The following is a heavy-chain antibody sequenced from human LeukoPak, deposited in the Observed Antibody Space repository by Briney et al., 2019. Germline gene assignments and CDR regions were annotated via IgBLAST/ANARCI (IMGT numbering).Heavy chain of an antibody. CDR2: INPNTGVT. Sequence: ASVKVSCKASGYTFTGYYMHWVRQAPGQGLEWMGWINPNTGVTNYAQKFQGRVTLTRDTSIITAYMELTRLRSDDTAMYYCARDRTTVTKGYYGMDVWGQGTTLTVSS. D-gene: IGHD4-17*01. CDR1: GYTFTGYY. V-gene: IGHV1-2*02. CDR3: ARDRTTVTKGYYGMDV. J-gene: IGHJ6*02.